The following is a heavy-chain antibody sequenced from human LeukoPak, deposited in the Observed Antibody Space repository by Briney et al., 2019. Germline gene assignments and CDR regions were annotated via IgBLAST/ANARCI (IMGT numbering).Heavy chain of an antibody. J-gene: IGHJ3*02. Sequence: ASVRVSCKASGYTFTNYHMHWVRQAPGQGLEWLGLVKPKSGDSDFVQKFRGRVTVTTDVSTTTIHMELSNLRSDDTAVYYCARDQGVPGPGNALDIWGQGTMVTVSS. D-gene: IGHD2-8*01. CDR1: GYTFTNYH. CDR3: ARDQGVPGPGNALDI. V-gene: IGHV1-2*06. CDR2: VKPKSGDS.